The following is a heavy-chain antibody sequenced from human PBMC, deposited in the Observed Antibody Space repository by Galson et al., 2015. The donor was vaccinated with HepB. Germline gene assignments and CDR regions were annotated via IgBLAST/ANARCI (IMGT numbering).Heavy chain of an antibody. Sequence: SLRLSCAASGFTVSDNYMSWVRQAPGKGLEWVSGIYSGGSTYYPDSVKGRFTISSDNSKNTLYLQMNTLSAEDTAVYYCARESSVSGWYVYWGQGTLVTVSS. J-gene: IGHJ4*02. CDR1: GFTVSDNY. CDR3: ARESSVSGWYVY. V-gene: IGHV3-53*01. D-gene: IGHD6-19*01. CDR2: IYSGGST.